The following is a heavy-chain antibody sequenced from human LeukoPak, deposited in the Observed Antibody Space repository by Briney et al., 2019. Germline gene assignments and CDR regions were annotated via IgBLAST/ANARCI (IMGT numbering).Heavy chain of an antibody. CDR3: ARGGYSGTYYFDY. CDR2: VWYDGSNI. Sequence: SLRLSCAASGFTFSTYGMHWVRQAPGKGLEWVAVVWYDGSNIHYVDSVKGRFTISRDNSKSTLYLQMNSLTAEDTAVYYCARGGYSGTYYFDYWGQGTLVTVSS. V-gene: IGHV3-33*01. D-gene: IGHD1-26*01. CDR1: GFTFSTYG. J-gene: IGHJ4*02.